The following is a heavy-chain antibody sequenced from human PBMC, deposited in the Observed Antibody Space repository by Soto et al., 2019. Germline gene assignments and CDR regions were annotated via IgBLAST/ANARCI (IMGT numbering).Heavy chain of an antibody. CDR1: GGTFYTYT. V-gene: IGHV1-69*13. CDR3: ARIPRYSFPTSDDLDS. CDR2: ITPIYPTT. D-gene: IGHD5-18*01. Sequence: GASVKVSCKASGGTFYTYTFSWVRQAPGQGLEWMGSITPIYPTTNYAERFRGGLTITADGSTHTAYMDLTSLTSEDTAVYYCARIPRYSFPTSDDLDSWGQGTLVTGSS. J-gene: IGHJ4*02.